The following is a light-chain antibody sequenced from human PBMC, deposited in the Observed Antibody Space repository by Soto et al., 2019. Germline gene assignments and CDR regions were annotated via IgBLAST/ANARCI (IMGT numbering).Light chain of an antibody. Sequence: DIQMTQSLSSLSASVGDRVTITCRASQDISVYLAWYQQKPGKVPKLLIYSASTLQSGVPSRFSGSGSGTDFTLTISSLQPEDVATYYCQKFNTAPLTFGQGTRLEIK. CDR2: SAS. CDR3: QKFNTAPLT. J-gene: IGKJ5*01. CDR1: QDISVY. V-gene: IGKV1-27*01.